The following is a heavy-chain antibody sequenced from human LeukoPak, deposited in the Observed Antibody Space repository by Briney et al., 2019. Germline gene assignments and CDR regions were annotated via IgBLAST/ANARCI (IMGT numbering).Heavy chain of an antibody. Sequence: QPGRSLRLSCAASGFTFSSYAMHWVRQAPGKGLEWVAIISYDGSNKYYADSVKGRFTISRDNSKNTLYLQMNSLRAEDTAVYYCAREGIQLWFGGVGDWFGPWGQGTLVTVSS. D-gene: IGHD5-18*01. J-gene: IGHJ5*02. V-gene: IGHV3-30-3*01. CDR2: ISYDGSNK. CDR1: GFTFSSYA. CDR3: AREGIQLWFGGVGDWFGP.